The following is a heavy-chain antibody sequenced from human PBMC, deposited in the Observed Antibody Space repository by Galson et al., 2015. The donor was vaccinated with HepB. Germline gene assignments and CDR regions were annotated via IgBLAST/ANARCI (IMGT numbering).Heavy chain of an antibody. CDR1: GFTFSGYA. D-gene: IGHD1-26*01. CDR3: AKVIPRGTYANMDY. V-gene: IGHV3-23*01. Sequence: SLRLSCAASGFTFSGYAMSWVRQAPGKGLKWVSGVSGSGGSTYYADSVKVRFTVSRDNSKNTLYLQMNSLRAEDTAIYYCAKVIPRGTYANMDYWGQGTLVTVSS. J-gene: IGHJ4*02. CDR2: VSGSGGST.